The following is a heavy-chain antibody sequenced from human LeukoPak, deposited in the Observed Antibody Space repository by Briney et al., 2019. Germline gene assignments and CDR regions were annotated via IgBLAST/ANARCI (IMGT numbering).Heavy chain of an antibody. CDR3: ARDMVAVPYYYYYMDV. D-gene: IGHD2-15*01. V-gene: IGHV1-2*06. CDR1: GYTFTGYY. J-gene: IGHJ6*03. CDR2: INPNSSGT. Sequence: ASVKVSCKASGYTFTGYYMHWVRQAPGQGLEWMGRINPNSSGTNYAQKFQGRVTMTRDTSISTAYMELSRLRSDDTAVYYCARDMVAVPYYYYYMDVWGKGTTVTVSS.